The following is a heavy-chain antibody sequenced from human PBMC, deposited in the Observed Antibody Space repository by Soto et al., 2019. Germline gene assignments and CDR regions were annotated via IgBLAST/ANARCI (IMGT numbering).Heavy chain of an antibody. CDR3: AKGAGPPWFDP. CDR1: GGSTSTYH. V-gene: IGHV4-4*07. J-gene: IGHJ5*02. Sequence: PSETLSLTCSVSGGSTSTYHWSWIRQPAGKGLEWIGRISVSGGTNYSPSLKSRVTMSLDTSKNQFSLKLTSVTAADTAVYYCAKGAGPPWFDPWGQGTLVTVSS. CDR2: ISVSGGT.